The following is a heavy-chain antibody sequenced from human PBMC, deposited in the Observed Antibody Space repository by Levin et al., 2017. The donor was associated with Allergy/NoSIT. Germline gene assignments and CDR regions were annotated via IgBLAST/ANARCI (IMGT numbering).Heavy chain of an antibody. CDR2: ITSDGTST. D-gene: IGHD1-26*01. CDR1: GFSFSTYA. CDR3: ARDNQRALGATRYPFDL. Sequence: QAGGSLRLSCAASGFSFSTYAMHWVRQAPGKGLEYVSTITSDGTSTFYQESVRGRFTISRDNSKKTLYLQMGSLGAEDMAVYYCARDNQRALGATRYPFDLWGQGTMVTVSS. J-gene: IGHJ3*01. V-gene: IGHV3-64*02.